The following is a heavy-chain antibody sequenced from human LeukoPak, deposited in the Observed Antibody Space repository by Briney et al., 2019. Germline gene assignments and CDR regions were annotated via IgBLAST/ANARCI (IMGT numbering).Heavy chain of an antibody. Sequence: SETLSFTCTVSGGSISSYYWSWIRQPPGKGLEWIGSINYSGNTYYNPSLKSRVTTSVDTSKNQFSLKLSSVTAADTAVYNCARYVVSGSGKYYFDYWGQGTLVTVSS. V-gene: IGHV4-39*01. CDR1: GGSISSYY. CDR3: ARYVVSGSGKYYFDY. D-gene: IGHD3-10*01. J-gene: IGHJ4*02. CDR2: INYSGNT.